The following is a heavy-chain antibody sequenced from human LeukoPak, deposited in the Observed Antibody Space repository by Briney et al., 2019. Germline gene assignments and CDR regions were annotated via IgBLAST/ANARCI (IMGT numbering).Heavy chain of an antibody. CDR3: ARAGGIAVAGFYFDY. CDR1: GYTFTSYG. Sequence: GASVKVSCKASGYTFTSYGISWVRQAPGQGLEWMGWISAYNGNTNYAQKLQGRVTMTTDTSTSTAYMELRSLRSDDTAVYYCARAGGIAVAGFYFDYWGQGTLVTVSS. D-gene: IGHD6-19*01. CDR2: ISAYNGNT. J-gene: IGHJ4*02. V-gene: IGHV1-18*01.